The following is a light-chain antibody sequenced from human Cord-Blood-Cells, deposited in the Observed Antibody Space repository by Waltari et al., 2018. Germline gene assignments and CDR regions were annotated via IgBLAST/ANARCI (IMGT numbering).Light chain of an antibody. Sequence: DIQMTQSPYSLSASVGDRVTITCQASQDISNYLNWYQQKPGKAPKLLIYDASNLETGVPSRFSGSGSGTDFTFTISSLQPEDIATYYCQQYDKGLTFGGGTKVEIK. V-gene: IGKV1-33*01. CDR1: QDISNY. CDR2: DAS. CDR3: QQYDKGLT. J-gene: IGKJ4*01.